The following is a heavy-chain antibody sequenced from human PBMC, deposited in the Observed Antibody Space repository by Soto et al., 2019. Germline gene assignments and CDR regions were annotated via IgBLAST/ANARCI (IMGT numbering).Heavy chain of an antibody. D-gene: IGHD2-2*01. CDR1: GFTFSTYG. CDR2: ISGSGAIT. CDR3: AKDRATRTSPDI. J-gene: IGHJ1*01. V-gene: IGHV3-23*01. Sequence: GGSLRLSCGASGFTFSTYGMTWVRQAPGKGLEWVSSISGSGAITNYADSVKGRLTISRDNSKNTVYLQMNSLRAEDTAVYYCAKDRATRTSPDIWAPRILVPVSS.